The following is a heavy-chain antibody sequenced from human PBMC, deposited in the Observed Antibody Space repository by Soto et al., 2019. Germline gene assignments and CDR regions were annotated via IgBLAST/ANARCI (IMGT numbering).Heavy chain of an antibody. V-gene: IGHV3-21*01. CDR1: GFTFSSYT. J-gene: IGHJ4*02. CDR2: ISSGGSDV. Sequence: EVQLVESGGGLVKPGGSLRLSCAASGFTFSSYTIHWVRQAPGKGLEWVSSISSGGSDVYYADSVKGRFTISRDNATKSLYLQMNSLRAEDTAVYYCARGRDNPTDYWGQGTLVTVSS. CDR3: ARGRDNPTDY. D-gene: IGHD1-1*01.